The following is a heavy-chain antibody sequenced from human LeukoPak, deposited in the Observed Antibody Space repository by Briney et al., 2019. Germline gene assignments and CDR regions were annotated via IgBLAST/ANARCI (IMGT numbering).Heavy chain of an antibody. CDR3: ARGVYSSSWLGDYYYYYMDV. V-gene: IGHV4-39*07. J-gene: IGHJ6*03. CDR1: GGSLSSSSYY. D-gene: IGHD6-13*01. Sequence: SETLSLTRTVSGGSLSSSSYYWGWIRQPPGKGLGWIGSIYYSGSTYYNPSLKRRVTISVDTSKNQFSLKLSSVTAADTAVYYCARGVYSSSWLGDYYYYYMDVWGKETTVTISS. CDR2: IYYSGST.